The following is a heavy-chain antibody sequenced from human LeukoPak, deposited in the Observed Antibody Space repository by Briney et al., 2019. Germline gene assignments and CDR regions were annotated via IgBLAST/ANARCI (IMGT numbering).Heavy chain of an antibody. Sequence: PSETLSLTCTVSGGSISSYYWSWIRQPPGKGLEWIGYIYYSGSANYNPSLKSRATISVDTSKNQFSLKLSSVTAADTAVYYCARGREGIRYFVDMDVWGKGTTVTVSS. D-gene: IGHD3-9*01. CDR1: GGSISSYY. CDR2: IYYSGSA. J-gene: IGHJ6*03. V-gene: IGHV4-59*01. CDR3: ARGREGIRYFVDMDV.